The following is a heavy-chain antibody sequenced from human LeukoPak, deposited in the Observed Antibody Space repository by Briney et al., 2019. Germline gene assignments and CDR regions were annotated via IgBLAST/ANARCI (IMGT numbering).Heavy chain of an antibody. J-gene: IGHJ4*02. V-gene: IGHV3-21*04. CDR1: GFTFSSYG. CDR3: ARVVGATIETLYYLDY. D-gene: IGHD1-26*01. Sequence: PGGSLRLSCAASGFTFSSYGMNWVRQAPGKGLEWVSFISTSSSYIHNADSVKGRFTISRDNAENSLYLQMNSLRAEDTALYYCARVVGATIETLYYLDYWGQGTLVTVSS. CDR2: ISTSSSYI.